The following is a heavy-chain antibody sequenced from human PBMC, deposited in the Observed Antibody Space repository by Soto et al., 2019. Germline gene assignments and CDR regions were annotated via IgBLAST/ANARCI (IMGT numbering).Heavy chain of an antibody. D-gene: IGHD3-22*01. Sequence: SETLSLTCTVSGGSISSGGYYWSWIRQHPGKGLEWIGYIYYSGSTYYNPSLKSRVTISVDTSKNQFSLKLSSVTAADTAVYYCARALDEYYDSSGYYKYFDYWGQGTLVTVSS. CDR1: GGSISSGGYY. CDR3: ARALDEYYDSSGYYKYFDY. V-gene: IGHV4-31*03. CDR2: IYYSGST. J-gene: IGHJ4*02.